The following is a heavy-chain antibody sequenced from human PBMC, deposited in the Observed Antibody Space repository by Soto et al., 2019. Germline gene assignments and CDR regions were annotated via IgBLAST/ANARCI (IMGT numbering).Heavy chain of an antibody. D-gene: IGHD3-10*01. Sequence: QVQLVQSGAEVKKPGASVKVSCKASGYTFSSYGISWVRQAPGQGLEWMGWISAYNGNTNYAQKLQGRVTMTTDTPXSTAYRDLRSLRSDDTAIYYCARDKGDGSGSYYGYWGQGTLATVSS. CDR1: GYTFSSYG. CDR3: ARDKGDGSGSYYGY. J-gene: IGHJ4*02. V-gene: IGHV1-18*01. CDR2: ISAYNGNT.